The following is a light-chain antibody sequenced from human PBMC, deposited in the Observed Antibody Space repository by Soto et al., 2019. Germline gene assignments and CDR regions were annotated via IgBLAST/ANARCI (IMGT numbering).Light chain of an antibody. CDR1: SGYSNYE. CDR3: GADHGSGSNFVAV. J-gene: IGLJ2*01. CDR2: VGTGGIVG. Sequence: QLVLTQPPSASASLGASVTLTCTLSSGYSNYEVDWYQQRPGKGPRFVMRVGTGGIVGSKGDGIPDRFSVLGSGLIRYLTIKNIQEEDESDYHCGADHGSGSNFVAVFGGGTKLTVL. V-gene: IGLV9-49*01.